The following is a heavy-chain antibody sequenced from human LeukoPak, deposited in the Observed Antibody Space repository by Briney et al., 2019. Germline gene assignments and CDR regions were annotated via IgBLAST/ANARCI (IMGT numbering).Heavy chain of an antibody. CDR3: ARFTYTTRPTDV. J-gene: IGHJ6*04. CDR2: IYSSGST. V-gene: IGHV4-4*09. D-gene: IGHD6-6*01. CDR1: GGSISGYY. Sequence: SETLSLTCSVSGGSISGYYWSWIRQPPGQTLEWIGYIYSSGSTNYNPSLQSRVTMSVDTSMNHFSLRLSSVTAADTAVYYCARFTYTTRPTDVWGKGTTVTVSS.